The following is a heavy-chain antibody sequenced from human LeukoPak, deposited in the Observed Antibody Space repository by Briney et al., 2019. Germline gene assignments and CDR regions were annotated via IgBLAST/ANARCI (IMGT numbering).Heavy chain of an antibody. Sequence: GGSLRLSCAASGFTFSDYYMSWIRQAPGKGLEWVSYIRSSGSIKFYADSVRGRFTISRDNAKNSLYLQMNSLRAEDTAVYHCAKYGVTFGGVIVPHGYWGQGTLVTVSS. V-gene: IGHV3-11*01. J-gene: IGHJ4*02. CDR1: GFTFSDYY. CDR2: IRSSGSIK. D-gene: IGHD3-16*02. CDR3: AKYGVTFGGVIVPHGY.